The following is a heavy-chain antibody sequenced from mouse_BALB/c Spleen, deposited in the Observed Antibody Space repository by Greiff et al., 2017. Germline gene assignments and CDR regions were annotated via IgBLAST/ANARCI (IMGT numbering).Heavy chain of an antibody. V-gene: IGHV5-9-3*01. D-gene: IGHD2-4*01. J-gene: IGHJ1*01. Sequence: VVESGGGLVKPGGSLKLSCAASGFTFSSYAMSWVRQTPEKRLEWVATISSGGSYTYYPDSVKGRFTISRDNAKNTLYLQMSRLRSEDTAMYYCARQQSDYDGWYFDVWGAGTTVTVSS. CDR2: ISSGGSYT. CDR3: ARQQSDYDGWYFDV. CDR1: GFTFSSYA.